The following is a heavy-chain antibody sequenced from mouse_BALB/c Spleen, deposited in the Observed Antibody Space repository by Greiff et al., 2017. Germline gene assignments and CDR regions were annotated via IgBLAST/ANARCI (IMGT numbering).Heavy chain of an antibody. CDR3: ARRGVTTVGYFDV. D-gene: IGHD1-1*01. Sequence: EVQLVESGPELVKPGASVKMSCKASGYTFTSYVMHWVKQKPGQGLEWIGYINPYNDGTKYNEKFKGKATLTSDKSSSTAYMELSSLTSEDSAVYYCARRGVTTVGYFDVWGAGTTVTVSA. CDR2: INPYNDGT. V-gene: IGHV1-14*01. CDR1: GYTFTSYV. J-gene: IGHJ1*01.